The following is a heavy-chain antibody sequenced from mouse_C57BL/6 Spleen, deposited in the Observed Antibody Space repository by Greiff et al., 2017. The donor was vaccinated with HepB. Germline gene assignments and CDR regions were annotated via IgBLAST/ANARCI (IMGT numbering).Heavy chain of an antibody. Sequence: EESGPGLVKPSQSLSLTCSVTVYSITSGYYWNWIRQFPGNKLEWMGYISYDGSNNYNPSLKNRISITRDTSKNQFFLKLNSVTTEDTATYYCARDRGGAMDYWGQGTSVTVSS. J-gene: IGHJ4*01. CDR3: ARDRGGAMDY. CDR2: ISYDGSN. CDR1: VYSITSGYY. V-gene: IGHV3-6*01.